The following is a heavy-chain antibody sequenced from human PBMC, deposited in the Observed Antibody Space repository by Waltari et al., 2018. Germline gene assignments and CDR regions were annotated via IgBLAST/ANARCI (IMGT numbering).Heavy chain of an antibody. CDR1: GFTFDERA. Sequence: EVQLVESGGGLVQPGRSLRLSCAGSGFTFDERAMHWVRQTPGTGLEWVAGIFWSSGNVGYADSVRGRFTISRDKAKNSLYLQINMLRPEDTALYYCVKDTDQGGALHWGQGTLVTVSS. CDR2: IFWSSGNV. V-gene: IGHV3-9*01. J-gene: IGHJ1*01. D-gene: IGHD3-16*01. CDR3: VKDTDQGGALH.